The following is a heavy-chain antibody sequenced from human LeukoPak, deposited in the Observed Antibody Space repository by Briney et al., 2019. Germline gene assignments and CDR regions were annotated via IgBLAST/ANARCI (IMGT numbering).Heavy chain of an antibody. CDR1: GGSFSGCY. CDR2: INHSGST. J-gene: IGHJ4*02. CDR3: ARELLWFGELPN. V-gene: IGHV4-34*01. Sequence: SETLSLTCAVYGGSFSGCYWSWIRQPPGKGLEWIGEINHSGSTNYNPSLKSRVTISVDTSKNQFSLKLSSVTAADTAVYYCARELLWFGELPNWGQGTLVTVSS. D-gene: IGHD3-10*01.